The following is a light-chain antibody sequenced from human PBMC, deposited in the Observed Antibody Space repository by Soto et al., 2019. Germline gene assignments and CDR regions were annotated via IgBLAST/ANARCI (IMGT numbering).Light chain of an antibody. V-gene: IGKV1-5*01. CDR2: DAS. J-gene: IGKJ1*01. CDR3: QQYENYWT. Sequence: DIPMTASPSSLSPSFVCIVTITFRASRSISDWLAWYQQKPGKAPELLIFDASNLKSGVPSRFSGSGSGTEFTLTISNLQPDDFATYYCQQYENYWTFGQGTKVDI. CDR1: RSISDW.